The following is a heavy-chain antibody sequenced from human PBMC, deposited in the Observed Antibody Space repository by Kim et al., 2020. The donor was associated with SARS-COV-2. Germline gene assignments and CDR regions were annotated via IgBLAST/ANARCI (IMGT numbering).Heavy chain of an antibody. CDR1: GFTVSSNY. J-gene: IGHJ3*02. CDR2: IYSGGST. Sequence: GGSLRLSCAASGFTVSSNYMSWVRQAPGKGLEWVSVIYSGGSTYYADSVKGRFTISRDNSKNTLYLQMNSLRAEDTAVYYCARVNLEWLLEDAFDIWGQGTMVTVSS. CDR3: ARVNLEWLLEDAFDI. D-gene: IGHD3-3*01. V-gene: IGHV3-66*01.